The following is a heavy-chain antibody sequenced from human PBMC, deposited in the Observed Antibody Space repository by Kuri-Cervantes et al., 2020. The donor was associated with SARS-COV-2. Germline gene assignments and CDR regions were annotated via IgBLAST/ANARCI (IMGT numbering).Heavy chain of an antibody. V-gene: IGHV4-39*01. Sequence: SETLSLTCTVSGGSIASSSHYWGWIRQPPGKGLEWIGSIYYSGHTFYNSSLKSRLTISADTSKNQFSLRSTSATAADTAVYYCARQGASNWFDPWGQGTLVTVSS. J-gene: IGHJ5*02. CDR3: ARQGASNWFDP. CDR1: GGSIASSSHY. CDR2: IYYSGHT.